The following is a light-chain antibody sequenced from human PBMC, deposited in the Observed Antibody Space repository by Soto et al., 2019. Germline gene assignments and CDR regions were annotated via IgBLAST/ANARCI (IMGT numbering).Light chain of an antibody. J-gene: IGLJ1*01. V-gene: IGLV1-40*01. CDR2: GNS. CDR3: QYYDSSLRVYV. Sequence: QTVVTQPPSVSGAPGQRVTISCTGSSSNIGAGYNVYWYQQLPGAAPKLLIYGNSNRPSGVPDRFSGSKSGTSASLAITGLQAEDEADYYCQYYDSSLRVYVFGTGTKLTVL. CDR1: SSNIGAGYN.